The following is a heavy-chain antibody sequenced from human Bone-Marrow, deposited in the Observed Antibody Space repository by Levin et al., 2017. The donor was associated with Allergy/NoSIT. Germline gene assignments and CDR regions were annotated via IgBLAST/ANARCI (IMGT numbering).Heavy chain of an antibody. D-gene: IGHD3-16*02. CDR3: TRALRY. Sequence: GESLKISCAASGFIFSTSEMNWVRQAPGKGLEWVSYIRSASGTSIYYADSVRGRFTISRDNARSSLYLEMNNLRAEDTGVYYCTRALRYWGQGTLVTVSS. J-gene: IGHJ4*02. CDR1: GFIFSTSE. V-gene: IGHV3-48*03. CDR2: IRSASGTSI.